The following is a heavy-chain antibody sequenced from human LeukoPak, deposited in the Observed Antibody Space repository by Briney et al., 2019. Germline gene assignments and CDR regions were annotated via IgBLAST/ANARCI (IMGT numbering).Heavy chain of an antibody. CDR2: IKQDGGEK. D-gene: IGHD1-26*01. CDR1: ELAFSRYW. Sequence: GGSLTLSCVASELAFSRYWMSWVRQAPGKGLEWVANIKQDGGEKYYVDSVKGRFTISRDNAKNSLFLQMNSLRVEDTAVYYCARLGGSYYTYWGQGTLVTVSS. V-gene: IGHV3-7*01. J-gene: IGHJ4*02. CDR3: ARLGGSYYTY.